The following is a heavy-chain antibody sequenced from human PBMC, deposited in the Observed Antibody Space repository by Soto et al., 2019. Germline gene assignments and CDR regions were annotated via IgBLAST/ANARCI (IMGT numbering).Heavy chain of an antibody. V-gene: IGHV3-23*01. D-gene: IGHD6-6*01. J-gene: IGHJ6*03. Sequence: GGSLRLSCAASGFTFSSYAMSWVRQAPGKGLEWVSAISGSGGSTYYADSVKGRFTSSRDNSKNTLYLQMNSLRAEDTAVYYCASNARYYYYYMDVWGKGTTVTVSS. CDR2: ISGSGGST. CDR1: GFTFSSYA. CDR3: ASNARYYYYYMDV.